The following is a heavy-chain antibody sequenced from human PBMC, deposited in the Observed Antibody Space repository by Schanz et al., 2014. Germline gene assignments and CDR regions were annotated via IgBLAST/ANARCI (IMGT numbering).Heavy chain of an antibody. CDR2: ISSSGSYI. Sequence: VQLVESGGGVVQPGRSLRLSCAASGFAFSAYSMNWVRQAPGKGLEWVSSISSSGSYIYFPDSVKGRFTISRDSARNSLYLQMSSLRAEDTAVYYCARGTPFLCDYWGQGTLVTVSS. J-gene: IGHJ4*02. D-gene: IGHD3-16*01. CDR1: GFAFSAYS. CDR3: ARGTPFLCDY. V-gene: IGHV3-21*01.